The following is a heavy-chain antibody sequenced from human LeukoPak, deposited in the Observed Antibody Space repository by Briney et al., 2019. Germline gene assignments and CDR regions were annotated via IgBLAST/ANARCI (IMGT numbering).Heavy chain of an antibody. CDR3: ARRGDYDRQGAFDI. D-gene: IGHD4-17*01. CDR2: INYSGST. J-gene: IGHJ3*02. CDR1: GGSISSYY. V-gene: IGHV4-59*01. Sequence: PSETLSLTCTVSGGSISSYYWSWIRQPPGKGLEWIGYINYSGSTNYNPSLKSRVTISIDTSKNQFSLKLSSVTAADTAVYYCARRGDYDRQGAFDIWGQGTMVTVSS.